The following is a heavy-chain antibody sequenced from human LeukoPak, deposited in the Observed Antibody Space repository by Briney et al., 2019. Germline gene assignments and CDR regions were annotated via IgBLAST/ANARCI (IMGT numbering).Heavy chain of an antibody. J-gene: IGHJ4*02. V-gene: IGHV4-39*07. CDR2: IYYSGST. D-gene: IGHD1-26*01. Sequence: PSETLSLTCTVSGGSISSSSYYWGWIRQPPGKGLEWIGSIYYSGSTYYNPSLKSRVTISVDTSKNQFSLKLSSVTAADTAVYYCARGGKGSYPYLNYFDYWGQGTLVTVSS. CDR1: GGSISSSSYY. CDR3: ARGGKGSYPYLNYFDY.